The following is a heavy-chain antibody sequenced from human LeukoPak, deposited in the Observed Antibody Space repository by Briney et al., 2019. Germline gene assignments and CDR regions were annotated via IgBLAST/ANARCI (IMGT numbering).Heavy chain of an antibody. CDR3: ARDITKATHNWFDP. V-gene: IGHV1-18*01. D-gene: IGHD3-3*01. Sequence: ASVKVSCKASGYTFTSYGISWVRQAPGQGLEWMGWISAYNGNTNYAQKLQGRVTMTTDTSTSTAYMELRGLRSDDTAVYYCARDITKATHNWFDPWGQGTLVTVSS. CDR2: ISAYNGNT. J-gene: IGHJ5*02. CDR1: GYTFTSYG.